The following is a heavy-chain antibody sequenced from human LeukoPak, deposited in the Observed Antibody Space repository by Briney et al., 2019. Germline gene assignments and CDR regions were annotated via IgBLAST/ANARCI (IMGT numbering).Heavy chain of an antibody. V-gene: IGHV1-24*01. Sequence: GSVRVSCKVSGYTLSELSMHWVRQAPGKGLEWMGGFNPEDGETIYAQKLKGRVTMNEDKSTHTAYMELSSLRSEDTAVYYCATCTAVAGFDYWGQGTLVTVSS. CDR1: GYTLSELS. CDR2: FNPEDGET. D-gene: IGHD6-19*01. CDR3: ATCTAVAGFDY. J-gene: IGHJ4*02.